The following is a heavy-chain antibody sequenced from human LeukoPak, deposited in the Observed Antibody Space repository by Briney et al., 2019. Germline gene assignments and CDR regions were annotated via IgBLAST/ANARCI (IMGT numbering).Heavy chain of an antibody. V-gene: IGHV3-48*03. CDR3: ARGAYYYDSSGYHDAFDI. D-gene: IGHD3-22*01. CDR1: GFTFSSYE. Sequence: PGGSLRLSCAASGFTFSSYEMNWVRQAPGKGLEWVSYISSSGSTIYYADSVKGRFTISRDNAKNSLYLQMNSLRAEDTAVYYCARGAYYYDSSGYHDAFDIWGQGTMVTVSS. J-gene: IGHJ3*02. CDR2: ISSSGSTI.